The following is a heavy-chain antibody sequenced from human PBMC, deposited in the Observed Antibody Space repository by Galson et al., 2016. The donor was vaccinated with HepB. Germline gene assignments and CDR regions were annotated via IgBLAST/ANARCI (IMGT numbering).Heavy chain of an antibody. Sequence: SLRLSCAASGFNFHDYSMHWVRQTPGKGLEWVSLIVWDGGRTDYADAVKGRFTNSRDNSKNSLYLQMDSLRTDDTALYYCAKGQQLRFFEWLPEALDSWGQGTLVTVSS. J-gene: IGHJ4*02. CDR3: AKGQQLRFFEWLPEALDS. CDR1: GFNFHDYS. V-gene: IGHV3-43*01. CDR2: IVWDGGRT. D-gene: IGHD3-3*01.